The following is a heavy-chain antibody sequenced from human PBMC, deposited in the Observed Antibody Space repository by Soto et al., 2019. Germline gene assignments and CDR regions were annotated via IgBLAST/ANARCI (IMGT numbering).Heavy chain of an antibody. J-gene: IGHJ6*02. CDR2: VNHSGST. V-gene: IGHV4-34*01. Sequence: PSETLSLTCAVYCGSFSGYYWSWIRQPPGKGLEWIGEVNHSGSTNYNPSLKSRVTISVDTSKNQFSLKLSSVTAADTAVYYCVTGRGYSYGYSYYYYGMDVWGQGTTVTVSS. D-gene: IGHD5-18*01. CDR3: VTGRGYSYGYSYYYYGMDV. CDR1: CGSFSGYY.